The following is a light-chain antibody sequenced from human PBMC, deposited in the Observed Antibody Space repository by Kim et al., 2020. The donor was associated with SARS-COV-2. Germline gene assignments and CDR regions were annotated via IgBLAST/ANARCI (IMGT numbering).Light chain of an antibody. Sequence: SSELTQDPAVSVALGQTVTITCQGDSLRGYYASWFWQKSGQAPILVIYGDKNRPSGIPDRFFGSGSGNTASLTITGAQAEDEADYFCNPRDSSGNHVLFG. CDR1: SLRGYY. CDR2: GDK. J-gene: IGLJ3*02. V-gene: IGLV3-19*01. CDR3: NPRDSSGNHVL.